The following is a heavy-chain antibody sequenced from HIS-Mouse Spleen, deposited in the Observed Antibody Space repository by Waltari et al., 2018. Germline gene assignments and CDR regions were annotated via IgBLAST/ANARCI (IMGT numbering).Heavy chain of an antibody. V-gene: IGHV3-30-3*01. J-gene: IGHJ4*02. CDR1: GFTFSSYA. Sequence: QVQLVESGGGVVQPGRSLRLSCAASGFTFSSYAMHWVRQAPGKGLEWVAVISYDGSNKYYADSVKGRFTISRDNSKNTLYLQMTSLRAEDTAVYYCARVTGGGYWGQGTLVTVSS. CDR3: ARVTGGGY. D-gene: IGHD3-10*01. CDR2: ISYDGSNK.